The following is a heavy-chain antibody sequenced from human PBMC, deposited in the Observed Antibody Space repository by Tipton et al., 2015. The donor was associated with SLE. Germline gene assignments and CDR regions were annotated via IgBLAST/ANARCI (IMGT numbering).Heavy chain of an antibody. V-gene: IGHV4-59*01. CDR2: ISYSGGS. D-gene: IGHD4-17*01. CDR3: ARDPDYGDPGTFDY. Sequence: TLSLTCTVSGGSISNYYWSWIRQPPGEGPEWIGYISYSGGSKYNPSLKSRVTMSLDTSKKQFSLTLKSVTAADTAIYYCARDPDYGDPGTFDYWGQGTLVTV. CDR1: GGSISNYY. J-gene: IGHJ4*02.